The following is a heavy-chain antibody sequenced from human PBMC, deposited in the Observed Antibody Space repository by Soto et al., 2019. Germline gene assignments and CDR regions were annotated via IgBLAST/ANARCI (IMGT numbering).Heavy chain of an antibody. Sequence: EVPLVESGGGLVKPGGSLRLSCAGSGFTFSLYTFHWVRQAPGKGLEWVPSITSSSTYIYYADSVKGRFTISSDNAKSSGSLQWNSLRGEYTAVYYCARDNSGGLHEAVDIWVQGTMVSVS. CDR1: GFTFSLYT. D-gene: IGHD1-26*01. J-gene: IGHJ3*02. CDR2: ITSSSTYI. V-gene: IGHV3-21*01. CDR3: ARDNSGGLHEAVDI.